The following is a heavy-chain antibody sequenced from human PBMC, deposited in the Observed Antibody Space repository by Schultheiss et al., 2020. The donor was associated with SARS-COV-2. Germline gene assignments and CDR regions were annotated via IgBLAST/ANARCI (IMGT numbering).Heavy chain of an antibody. CDR2: ISAYNGNT. D-gene: IGHD4-23*01. Sequence: ASVKVSCKASGGTFSSFAISWVRQAPGQGLEWMGWISAYNGNTNYAQKLQGRVTMTTDTSTSTAYMELRSLRSEDTAVYYCAIRNSVSYYYYYGMDVWGQGTTVTVSS. CDR1: GGTFSSFA. J-gene: IGHJ6*02. V-gene: IGHV1-18*01. CDR3: AIRNSVSYYYYYGMDV.